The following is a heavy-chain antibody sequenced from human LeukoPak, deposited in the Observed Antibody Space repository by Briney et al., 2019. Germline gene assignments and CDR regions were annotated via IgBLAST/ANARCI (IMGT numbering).Heavy chain of an antibody. V-gene: IGHV3-23*01. CDR1: GFTFSSYA. Sequence: GSLRLSCAASGFTFSSYAMRWVRQATGKGRGWVSALSGSGGSTYYADSVKGRFTISRDNSKNTLYLQMNNLRAEDTTVYYCAKDKWGSGSYYNTLYYYGMDVWGQGTTVTVSS. D-gene: IGHD3-10*01. CDR2: LSGSGGST. J-gene: IGHJ6*02. CDR3: AKDKWGSGSYYNTLYYYGMDV.